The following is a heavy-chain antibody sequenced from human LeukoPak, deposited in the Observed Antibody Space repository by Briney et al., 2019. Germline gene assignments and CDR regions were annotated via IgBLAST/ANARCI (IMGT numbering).Heavy chain of an antibody. CDR3: AKDRSSSWYDYFDY. CDR2: ISWNSGSI. V-gene: IGHV3-9*01. Sequence: GRSLRLPRAASGFTFDDYAMHWVRQAPGKGLEWVSGISWNSGSIGYADSVKGRFTISRDNAKNSLYLQMNSLRAEDTALYYCAKDRSSSWYDYFDYWGQGTLVTVSS. CDR1: GFTFDDYA. J-gene: IGHJ4*02. D-gene: IGHD6-13*01.